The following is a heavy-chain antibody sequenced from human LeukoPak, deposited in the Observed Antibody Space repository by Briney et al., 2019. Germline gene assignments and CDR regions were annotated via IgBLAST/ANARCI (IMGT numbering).Heavy chain of an antibody. Sequence: SETLSLTCTVSGGSVSSGSYYWSCIRQPPGTGLEWIGCIYYSGSTNYNPSLKSRVTISVDTSKNQFSLKLNSVTAADTAVYYCAGVSGSYSDAFDIWGQGTMVTVSS. CDR1: GGSVSSGSYY. CDR2: IYYSGST. V-gene: IGHV4-61*01. CDR3: AGVSGSYSDAFDI. J-gene: IGHJ3*02. D-gene: IGHD1-26*01.